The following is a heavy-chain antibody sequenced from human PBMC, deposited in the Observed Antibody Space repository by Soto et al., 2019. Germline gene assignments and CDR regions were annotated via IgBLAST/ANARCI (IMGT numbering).Heavy chain of an antibody. J-gene: IGHJ5*02. CDR3: ARDPSTYDNVLFVGERGNYFDP. CDR2: IYHSGSP. Sequence: PSETLSLTCAVSGGSISSGGYSWSWIRQPPGKGLEWIGYIYHSGSPYYNPSLKSRVTISVDRSKNQFSLKLSSVTAADTAVYYCARDPSTYDNVLFVGERGNYFDPWGQGTLVTVSS. CDR1: GGSISSGGYS. D-gene: IGHD3-10*02. V-gene: IGHV4-30-2*01.